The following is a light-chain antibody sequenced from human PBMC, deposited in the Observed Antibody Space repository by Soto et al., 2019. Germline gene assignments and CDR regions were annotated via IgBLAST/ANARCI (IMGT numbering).Light chain of an antibody. V-gene: IGKV3D-20*01. CDR1: QRVSNTF. J-gene: IGKJ1*01. CDR3: QQYGSTPWT. Sequence: VVLTQFPGTLSLSPGETATLSCGASQRVSNTFLGWYQQKTGLPPRLLIYDATSRANGIPERFSGRGSGTHFTLTISRLEPEACAVYYCQQYGSTPWTFGRGTKVEMK. CDR2: DAT.